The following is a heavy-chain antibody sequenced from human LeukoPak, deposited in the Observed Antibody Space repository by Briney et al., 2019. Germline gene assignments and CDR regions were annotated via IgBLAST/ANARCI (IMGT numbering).Heavy chain of an antibody. J-gene: IGHJ4*02. CDR3: VRAGLGFDY. V-gene: IGHV3-74*01. D-gene: IGHD3/OR15-3a*01. CDR1: X. Sequence: XMXXXXXAXXKGLVWVSRISSDGSSTRYADSVKGRFTISRDNAKNTLYLQMNSLRAEDTAVYYCVRAGLGFDYWGQGTLVTVSS. CDR2: ISSDGSST.